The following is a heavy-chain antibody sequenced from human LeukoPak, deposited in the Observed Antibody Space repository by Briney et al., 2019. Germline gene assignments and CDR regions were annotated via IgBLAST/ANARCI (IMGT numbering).Heavy chain of an antibody. V-gene: IGHV1-69*13. CDR3: AREIGGSSGGY. CDR1: GGTFSSYA. Sequence: ASVKVSCKASGGTFSSYAISWVRQAPGQGLEWMGGIIPIFGTASYAQKFQGRITITADESTSTAYMELSSLRSEDTAVYYCAREIGGSSGGYWGQGTLVTVPS. J-gene: IGHJ4*02. D-gene: IGHD1-26*01. CDR2: IIPIFGTA.